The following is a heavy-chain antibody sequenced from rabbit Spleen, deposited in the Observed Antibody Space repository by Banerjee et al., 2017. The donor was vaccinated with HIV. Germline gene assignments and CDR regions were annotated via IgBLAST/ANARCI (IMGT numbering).Heavy chain of an antibody. CDR2: IYAGSGGST. Sequence: QEQLEESGGDLVKPEGSLTLTCTASGFSFSSSYWICWVRQAPGKGLEWIACIYAGSGGSTYYASWAKGRFTISKPSSTTVTLQMTSLTAADTATYFCARETSGDRHYDLWGPGTLVTVS. V-gene: IGHV1S45*01. J-gene: IGHJ4*01. D-gene: IGHD1-1*01. CDR1: GFSFSSSYW. CDR3: ARETSGDRHYDL.